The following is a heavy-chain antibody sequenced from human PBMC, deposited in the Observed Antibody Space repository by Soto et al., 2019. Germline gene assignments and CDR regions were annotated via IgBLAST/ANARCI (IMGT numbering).Heavy chain of an antibody. CDR2: IDPSDSYT. CDR1: GDSFTSYW. J-gene: IGHJ5*02. V-gene: IGHV5-10-1*01. CDR3: ARRRQYCSGGSCFSSWFDP. D-gene: IGHD2-15*01. Sequence: GESLRISGRGAGDSFTSYWISWVRQMPGKGLEWMGRIDPSDSYTNYSPSFQGHVTISADKSISTAYLQWSSLKASDTAMYYCARRRQYCSGGSCFSSWFDPWGQGTLVTVSS.